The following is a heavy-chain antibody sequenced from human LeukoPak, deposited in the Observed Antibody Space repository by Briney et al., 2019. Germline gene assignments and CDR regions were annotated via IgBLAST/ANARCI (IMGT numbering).Heavy chain of an antibody. CDR3: ARIDYPQPSHWFDP. D-gene: IGHD4-11*01. Sequence: SETLSLTCTVSGGSISSYYWSWIRQPPGKGLEWIGYIYYSGSTNYNPSLKSRVTISVDTSKNQFSLKLSSVTAADTAVYYCARIDYPQPSHWFDPWGQGTLVTVSS. V-gene: IGHV4-59*01. CDR1: GGSISSYY. CDR2: IYYSGST. J-gene: IGHJ5*02.